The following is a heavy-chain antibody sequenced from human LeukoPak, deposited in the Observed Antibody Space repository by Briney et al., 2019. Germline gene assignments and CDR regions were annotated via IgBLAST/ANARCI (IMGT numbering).Heavy chain of an antibody. V-gene: IGHV4-59*01. D-gene: IGHD1-26*01. J-gene: IGHJ4*02. CDR3: TRNRGYYVNDY. Sequence: PSETLSLTCTVSGASIRSSFWNWIRQPPGRGLEWIGYLSMRGTTNYNPSLKSRVTISADTSENQFSPKVSSVTAADTAVYYCTRNRGYYVNDYWGQGILVTVSS. CDR2: LSMRGTT. CDR1: GASIRSSF.